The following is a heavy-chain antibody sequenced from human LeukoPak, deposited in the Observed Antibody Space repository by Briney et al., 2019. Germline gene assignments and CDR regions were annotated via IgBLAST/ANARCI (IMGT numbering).Heavy chain of an antibody. CDR2: IWSDGTNQ. Sequence: SGGSLRLSCAAAGFTFSHYGMHWVRQAPGKGLEWVAVIWSDGTNQYYGDSVKGRFTISGDDSGNTVYLQMNSLRPEDTGVYYCARDAQRGFDYSNSLEYWGQGTPVTVST. J-gene: IGHJ4*02. CDR1: GFTFSHYG. CDR3: ARDAQRGFDYSNSLEY. V-gene: IGHV3-33*01. D-gene: IGHD4-11*01.